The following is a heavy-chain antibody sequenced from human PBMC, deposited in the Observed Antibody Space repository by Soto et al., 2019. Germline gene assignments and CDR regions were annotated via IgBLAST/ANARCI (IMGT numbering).Heavy chain of an antibody. CDR1: GFTFSSYE. Sequence: EVQLVESGGGLVQPGGSLRLSCAASGFTFSSYEMNWVRQAPGKGLEWVSYISSSGSTIYYADSVKGRFTISRDNAKNSLYLQMNSLRAEDTAVYYCARGDIVVVPAAPNWFDPWGQGTLVTVSS. D-gene: IGHD2-2*01. V-gene: IGHV3-48*03. CDR2: ISSSGSTI. J-gene: IGHJ5*02. CDR3: ARGDIVVVPAAPNWFDP.